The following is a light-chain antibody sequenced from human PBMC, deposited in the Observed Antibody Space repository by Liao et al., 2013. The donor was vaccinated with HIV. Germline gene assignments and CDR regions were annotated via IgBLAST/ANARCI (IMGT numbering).Light chain of an antibody. J-gene: IGLJ1*01. CDR2: YDS. CDR3: QAWDSSTNYV. Sequence: SYVLTQPPSVSVAPGNTATITCGGNNIGGKTVHWYHQRPGQAPVLVIYYDSDRPSGIPERFSGSNSGNTATLTISGTQALDEADYYCQAWDSSTNYVFGTGTQVTVL. V-gene: IGLV3-21*01. CDR1: NIGGKT.